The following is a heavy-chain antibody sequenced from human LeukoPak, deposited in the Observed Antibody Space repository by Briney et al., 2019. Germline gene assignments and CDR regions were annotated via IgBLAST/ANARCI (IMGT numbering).Heavy chain of an antibody. J-gene: IGHJ4*02. CDR1: GYTFTSYD. D-gene: IGHD6-19*01. CDR3: ARGPGSGWYSEGDY. CDR2: MNPNSGNT. V-gene: IGHV1-8*01. Sequence: ASEKVSCKASGYTFTSYDINWVRQATGQGLEWMGWMNPNSGNTGYAQKYQGRVTMTRNTSISTAYMELSSLRSEDTAVYYCARGPGSGWYSEGDYWGQGTLVTVSS.